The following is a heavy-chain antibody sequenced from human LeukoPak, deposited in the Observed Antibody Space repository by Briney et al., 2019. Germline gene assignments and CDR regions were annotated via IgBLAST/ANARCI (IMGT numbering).Heavy chain of an antibody. J-gene: IGHJ5*02. D-gene: IGHD1-14*01. V-gene: IGHV4-39*01. CDR1: GGSIRNSSFY. CDR3: ARGEPFDP. Sequence: SETLSLTCAVSGGSIRNSSFYWGWIRQPPGKGLEWIGSIYYSGSTYYNPSLKSRVTISVDTSKNQFSLKLSSVTAADTAVYYCARGEPFDPWGQGTLVTVSS. CDR2: IYYSGST.